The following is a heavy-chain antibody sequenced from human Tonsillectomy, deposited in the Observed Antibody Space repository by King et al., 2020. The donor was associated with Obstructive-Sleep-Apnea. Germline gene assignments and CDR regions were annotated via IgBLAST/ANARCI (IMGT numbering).Heavy chain of an antibody. CDR3: ARLYLSPYRPFDY. D-gene: IGHD3-9*01. J-gene: IGHJ4*02. CDR2: ISYSGST. V-gene: IGHV4-31*03. Sequence: QLQESGPGLVKPSQTLSLTCTVSGGSISSGHYYWSWIRQHPGKGLEWIGYISYSGSTYYHPPLKSRVTISVDTSKNQFSLKLSSVTAADTAVYYCARLYLSPYRPFDYWGQGTLATVSS. CDR1: GGSISSGHYY.